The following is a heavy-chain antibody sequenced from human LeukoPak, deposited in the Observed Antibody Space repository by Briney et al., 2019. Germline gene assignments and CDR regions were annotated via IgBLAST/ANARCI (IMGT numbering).Heavy chain of an antibody. J-gene: IGHJ4*02. V-gene: IGHV3-9*01. CDR2: IRWNSGSI. D-gene: IGHD2-15*01. CDR3: AKDLRPYCSGGSCFSPFDY. Sequence: SLRLSCAASGFTFDDFAMHWVRQAPGKGLEWVSTIRWNSGSIGYADSVKGRFTISRDNAKNSLYLQMNSLRPEDTALYYCAKDLRPYCSGGSCFSPFDYWGQGTLVTVSS. CDR1: GFTFDDFA.